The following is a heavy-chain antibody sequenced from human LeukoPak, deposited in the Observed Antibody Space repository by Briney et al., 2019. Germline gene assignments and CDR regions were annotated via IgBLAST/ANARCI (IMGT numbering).Heavy chain of an antibody. CDR2: ISGSGGTT. D-gene: IGHD6-19*01. V-gene: IGHV3-23*01. CDR3: AKDGLAVAGPPNH. Sequence: QTGGSLRLSCAASGFTFRSYAMSWVRQAPGKGLEWVSGISGSGGTTYYADSVKGRFTISRDNPKNTLYLQMNSLRAEDTAIYYCAKDGLAVAGPPNHWGQGTLVTVSS. J-gene: IGHJ5*02. CDR1: GFTFRSYA.